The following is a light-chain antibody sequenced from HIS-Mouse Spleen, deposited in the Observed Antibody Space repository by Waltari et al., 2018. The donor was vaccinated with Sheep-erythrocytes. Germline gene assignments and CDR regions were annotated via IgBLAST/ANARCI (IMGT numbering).Light chain of an antibody. CDR3: CSYAGSYNHV. J-gene: IGLJ1*01. CDR2: DVS. Sequence: QSALTQPRSVSGSPGQSVTISCTGTSSYYGGYNYVSCYQQHPGKAPKLMIYDVSKRPSGVPDRFSGSKSGNTASLTISGLQAEDEADYYCCSYAGSYNHVFATGTKVTVL. CDR1: SSYYGGYNY. V-gene: IGLV2-11*01.